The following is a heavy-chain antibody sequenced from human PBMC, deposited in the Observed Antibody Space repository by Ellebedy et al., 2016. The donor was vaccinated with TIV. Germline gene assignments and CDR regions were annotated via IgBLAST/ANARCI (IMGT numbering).Heavy chain of an antibody. J-gene: IGHJ6*03. CDR2: ISGSGDSI. Sequence: GGSLRLSXVASGFTFTTYAMSWVRQAPGKGLEWVSAISGSGDSIYYVDSVKGRFTISRDNSKNTLFLQMNSLRAEDTAVYYCAKGPTTRYYYMGVWGKGTTVTVSS. D-gene: IGHD1-26*01. CDR3: AKGPTTRYYYMGV. V-gene: IGHV3-23*01. CDR1: GFTFTTYA.